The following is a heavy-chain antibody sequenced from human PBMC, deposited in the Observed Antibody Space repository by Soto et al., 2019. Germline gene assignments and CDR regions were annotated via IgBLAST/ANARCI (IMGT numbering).Heavy chain of an antibody. CDR1: GYSFTDYH. CDR3: ARGHSTDCSKGVCSFFYNHEMDV. J-gene: IGHJ6*02. CDR2: INRKSGGT. V-gene: IGHV1-2*04. Sequence: GASVKVSCKDSGYSFTDYHINGVLQSPLQWLEWLGRINRKSGGTSTAQKFQGWVTMTRDRSISTVYVELTRLRSDDTAVYFCARGHSTDCSKGVCSFFYNHEMDVWGQGTTVTVSS. D-gene: IGHD2-8*01.